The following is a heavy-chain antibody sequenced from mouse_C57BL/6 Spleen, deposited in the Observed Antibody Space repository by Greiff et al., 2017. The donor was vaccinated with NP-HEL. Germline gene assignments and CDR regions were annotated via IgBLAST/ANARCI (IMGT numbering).Heavy chain of an antibody. V-gene: IGHV1-82*01. CDR2: IYPGDGDT. J-gene: IGHJ4*01. D-gene: IGHD2-1*01. CDR3: ARGVYGNYDYAMDY. Sequence: QVQLKQSGPELVKPGASVKISCKASGYAFSSSWMNWVKQRPGKGLEWIGRIYPGDGDTNYNGKFKGKATLTADKSSSTAYMQLSSLTSEDSAVYFCARGVYGNYDYAMDYWGQGTSVTVSS. CDR1: GYAFSSSW.